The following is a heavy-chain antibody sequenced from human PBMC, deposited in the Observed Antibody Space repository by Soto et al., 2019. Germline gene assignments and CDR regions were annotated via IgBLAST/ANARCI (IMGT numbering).Heavy chain of an antibody. V-gene: IGHV4-34*01. Sequence: XATLSLTCAVYGGSFSGYYWSWIRQPPGKGLEWIGEINHSGSTNYNPSLKSRVTISVDTSKNQFSLKLSSVTAADTAVYYCARGRKKVAVAGSVFDYWGQGTLVTVSS. D-gene: IGHD6-19*01. CDR1: GGSFSGYY. CDR3: ARGRKKVAVAGSVFDY. CDR2: INHSGST. J-gene: IGHJ4*02.